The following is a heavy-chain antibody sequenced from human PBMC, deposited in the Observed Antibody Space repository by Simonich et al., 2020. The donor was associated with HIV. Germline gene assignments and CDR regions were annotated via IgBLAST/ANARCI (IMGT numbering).Heavy chain of an antibody. D-gene: IGHD3-3*01. J-gene: IGHJ4*02. CDR3: AKDRYYNFWSGYYDY. V-gene: IGHV3-23*01. Sequence: EVQLLESGGGLVQPGGSLRLSCAASGFTFSSYAMSWVRQAPGKGWGWFSAIGGSVGSTYYADSVKGRFTISRDNSKNTLYLQMNSLRAEDTAVYYCAKDRYYNFWSGYYDYWGQGTLVTVSS. CDR1: GFTFSSYA. CDR2: IGGSVGST.